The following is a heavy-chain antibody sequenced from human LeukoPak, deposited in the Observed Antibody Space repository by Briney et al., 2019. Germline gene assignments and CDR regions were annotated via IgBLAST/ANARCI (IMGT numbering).Heavy chain of an antibody. J-gene: IGHJ3*02. CDR2: IYPGDSDT. CDR1: GYSFTSYW. Sequence: GESLEISCKGSGYSFTSYWIGWVRQMPGKGLEWMGIIYPGDSDTRYSPSFQGQVTISADKSISTAYLQWSSLKASDTAMYYCARLYYYDSSGYTTDDAFDIWGQGTMVTVPS. CDR3: ARLYYYDSSGYTTDDAFDI. V-gene: IGHV5-51*01. D-gene: IGHD3-22*01.